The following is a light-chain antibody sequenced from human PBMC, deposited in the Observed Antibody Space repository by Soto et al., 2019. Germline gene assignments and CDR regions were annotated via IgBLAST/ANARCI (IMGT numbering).Light chain of an antibody. CDR1: QSISSW. V-gene: IGKV1-5*03. CDR3: QYYNNYCWT. J-gene: IGKJ1*01. CDR2: KTS. Sequence: DIQLTQSPSTLSASVGDRVTITCRASQSISSWLAWYQQKPGKAPKFLIYKTSNLASGVPSRFSGSGSGTEFTLTISSLQTDDFATYYCQYYNNYCWTFGQGTKVEIK.